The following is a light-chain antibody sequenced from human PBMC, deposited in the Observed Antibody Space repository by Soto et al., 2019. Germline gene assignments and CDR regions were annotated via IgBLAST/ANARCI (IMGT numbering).Light chain of an antibody. V-gene: IGLV2-14*01. CDR1: SSDVGGYNY. J-gene: IGLJ1*01. CDR3: SSYTSSSIDSV. CDR2: EVS. Sequence: QSALTQPASVSGSPGQSITISCTGTSSDVGGYNYVSWYQQHPGKAPKLMIYEVSNRPSGVSNRFSGSKSGNTASLTISGLQAEDAADYYCSSYTSSSIDSVFGTGTQLTVL.